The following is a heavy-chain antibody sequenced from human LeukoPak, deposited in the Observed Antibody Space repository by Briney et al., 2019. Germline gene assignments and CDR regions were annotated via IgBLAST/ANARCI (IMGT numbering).Heavy chain of an antibody. CDR3: ARDDSSGYHDY. D-gene: IGHD3-22*01. CDR1: GGSISSGGYY. CDR2: IYYSGST. J-gene: IGHJ4*02. V-gene: IGHV4-31*03. Sequence: PSQTLSLTCTVSGGSISSGGYYWSWIRQHLGKGLEWIGYIYYSGSTYYNPSLKSRVTISVDTSKNQFSLKLSSVTAADTAVYYCARDDSSGYHDYWGQGTLVTVSS.